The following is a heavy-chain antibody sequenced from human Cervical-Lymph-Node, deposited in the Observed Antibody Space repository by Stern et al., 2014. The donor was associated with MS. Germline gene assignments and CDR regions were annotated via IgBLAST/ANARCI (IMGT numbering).Heavy chain of an antibody. V-gene: IGHV5-51*01. CDR2: IYPRDSDA. Sequence: EVQLEESGAEVKKPGESLKISCKASGYSFTTYWIGWVRQKAGKGLEWMGIIYPRDSDARLSPSFQGQVTISVDKSITTAYLQWNSLKASDTAMYYCARRGPAAEIDFWGQGTLVTVSS. D-gene: IGHD6-13*01. J-gene: IGHJ4*02. CDR1: GYSFTTYW. CDR3: ARRGPAAEIDF.